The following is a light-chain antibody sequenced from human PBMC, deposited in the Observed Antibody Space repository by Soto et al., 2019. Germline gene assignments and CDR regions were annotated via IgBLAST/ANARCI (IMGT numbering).Light chain of an antibody. J-gene: IGLJ2*01. CDR1: SSDVGGYNF. CDR2: EVS. V-gene: IGLV2-8*01. CDR3: SSQAGRNTVV. Sequence: QSALTQPPSASGSPEQSLTISCTGTSSDVGGYNFVSWYQQHPGKAPKLMIFEVSKRPSGVPDRFSGSKSGNTASLTVSGLQAEDEADYYCSSQAGRNTVVFGGGTKLTVL.